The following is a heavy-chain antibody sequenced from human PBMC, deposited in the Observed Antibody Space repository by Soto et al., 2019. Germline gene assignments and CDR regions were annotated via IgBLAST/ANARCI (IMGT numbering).Heavy chain of an antibody. J-gene: IGHJ4*02. D-gene: IGHD4-17*01. V-gene: IGHV1-69*12. CDR1: GGTFSSYA. Sequence: QVQLVQSGAKVRKPGSSVKVSCKASGGTFSSYAISWVRQAPGQGLEWMGGIIPIFGTANYAQKFQGRVTITADESTSTAYMELSSLRSEDTAVYYCARSYGGNLVDPFDYWGQGTVVTVSS. CDR2: IIPIFGTA. CDR3: ARSYGGNLVDPFDY.